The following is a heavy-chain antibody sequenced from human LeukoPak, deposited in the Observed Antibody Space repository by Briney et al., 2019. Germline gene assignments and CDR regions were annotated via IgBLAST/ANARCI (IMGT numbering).Heavy chain of an antibody. CDR3: ARDDNSGYYSGP. J-gene: IGHJ5*02. V-gene: IGHV1-2*06. Sequence: ASVKVSCKASGYTFIDYYIHWVRQAPGQGLEWMGRINPGSGGTNYAQKFQGRVTMTRDTSISTAYMELSRLRSDDTAVYYCARDDNSGYYSGPWGQGTLVTVSS. CDR2: INPGSGGT. D-gene: IGHD3-22*01. CDR1: GYTFIDYY.